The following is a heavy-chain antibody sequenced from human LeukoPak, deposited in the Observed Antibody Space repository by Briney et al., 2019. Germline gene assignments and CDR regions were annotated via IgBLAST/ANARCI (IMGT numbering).Heavy chain of an antibody. Sequence: PSETLSLTCTVSGGSVSSGSYYWSWIRQPPGKGLEWIGYIYYSGSTNYNPSLKSRVTISVDTSKNQFSLKLSSVTAADTAVYYCAGDTRGFDYWGQGTLVTVSS. D-gene: IGHD3-10*01. CDR2: IYYSGST. CDR1: GGSVSSGSYY. V-gene: IGHV4-61*01. J-gene: IGHJ4*02. CDR3: AGDTRGFDY.